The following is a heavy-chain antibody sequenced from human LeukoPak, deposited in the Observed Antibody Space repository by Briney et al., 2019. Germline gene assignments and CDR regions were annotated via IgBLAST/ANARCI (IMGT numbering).Heavy chain of an antibody. V-gene: IGHV3-21*01. J-gene: IGHJ5*02. CDR2: ISSSSSYI. CDR1: GFTFSSYS. CDR3: ARVMTTVTNGWFDP. D-gene: IGHD4-17*01. Sequence: GGSLRLSCAASGFTFSSYSMNWVRQAPGKGLGWVSSISSSSSYIYYADSVKGRFTISRDNAKNSLYLQMNSLRAEDTAVYYCARVMTTVTNGWFDPWGQGTLVTVSS.